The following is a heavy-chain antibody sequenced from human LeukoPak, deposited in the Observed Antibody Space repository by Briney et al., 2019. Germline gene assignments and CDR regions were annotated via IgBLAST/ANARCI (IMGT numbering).Heavy chain of an antibody. V-gene: IGHV4-38-2*02. D-gene: IGHD2-2*02. CDR3: ARDIVVVPAAISGINWFDP. CDR2: IYHSGST. CDR1: GYSISSGYY. Sequence: PSETLSLTCTVSGYSISSGYYWGWIRQPPGKGLEWIGSIYHSGSTYYNQSLKSRVTISVDTSKNQFSLKLSSVTAADTAVYYCARDIVVVPAAISGINWFDPWGQGTLVTVSS. J-gene: IGHJ5*02.